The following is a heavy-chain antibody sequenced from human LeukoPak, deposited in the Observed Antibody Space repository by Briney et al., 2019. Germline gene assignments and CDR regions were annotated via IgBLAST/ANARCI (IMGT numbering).Heavy chain of an antibody. V-gene: IGHV3-21*01. CDR1: GFTFSSYW. Sequence: GGSLRLSCVASGFTFSSYWMHWVRQAPGKGLEWVSSISSRSSYIYHADSVKGRFTISRDNAKNSLYLQMNSLRAEDTAVYYCAREAYYYDSSGYVHDAFDIWGQGTVVTVSS. D-gene: IGHD3-22*01. J-gene: IGHJ3*02. CDR2: ISSRSSYI. CDR3: AREAYYYDSSGYVHDAFDI.